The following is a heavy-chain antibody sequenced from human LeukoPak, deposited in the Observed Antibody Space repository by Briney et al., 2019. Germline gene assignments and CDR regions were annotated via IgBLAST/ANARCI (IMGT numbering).Heavy chain of an antibody. CDR3: AKMYHMHTSCYYGMDV. CDR2: ISGSGAHT. D-gene: IGHD2-2*01. CDR1: GIMFSDYS. V-gene: IGHV3-23*01. Sequence: PGGSLRLSCAASGIMFSDYSMSWVRQAPGKGLEWVSIISGSGAHTYYAASVTGRFTLSRDNSKNTLFLRMNSLRVEDTAVYFCAKMYHMHTSCYYGMDVWGHGTAVTVSS. J-gene: IGHJ6*02.